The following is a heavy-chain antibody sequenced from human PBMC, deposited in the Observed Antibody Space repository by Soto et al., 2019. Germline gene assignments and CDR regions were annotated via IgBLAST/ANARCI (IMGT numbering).Heavy chain of an antibody. D-gene: IGHD3-22*01. Sequence: QVQLQESGPGLVKPSQTLSLTCTVSGGSISSGDYYWSWIRQPPGKGLEWIGYIYYSGSTYYNPSLKSRVTISVDTSKNQFSLKLSSVTAADTAVYYCARAWSYDSSGYSWIDYWGQGTLVTVSS. CDR1: GGSISSGDYY. V-gene: IGHV4-30-4*01. CDR2: IYYSGST. J-gene: IGHJ4*02. CDR3: ARAWSYDSSGYSWIDY.